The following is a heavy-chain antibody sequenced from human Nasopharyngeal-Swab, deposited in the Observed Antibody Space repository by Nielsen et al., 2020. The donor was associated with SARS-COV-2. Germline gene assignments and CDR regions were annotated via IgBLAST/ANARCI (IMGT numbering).Heavy chain of an antibody. CDR2: MSYDGSNK. V-gene: IGHV3-30-3*01. CDR3: ARARPRLSRSIAAAGLDTFDI. J-gene: IGHJ3*02. CDR1: GFTFSVYA. D-gene: IGHD6-13*01. Sequence: GGSLRLSCSASGFTFSVYAMHWVRQAPGKGLEWVAFMSYDGSNKYYADSVKGRFTISRDNSNNTLYLQMSSLRPEDTAVYFCARARPRLSRSIAAAGLDTFDIWGQGTMVTVSS.